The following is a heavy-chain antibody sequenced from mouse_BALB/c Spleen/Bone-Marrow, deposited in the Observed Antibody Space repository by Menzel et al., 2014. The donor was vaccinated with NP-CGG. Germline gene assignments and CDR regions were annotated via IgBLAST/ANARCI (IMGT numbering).Heavy chain of an antibody. CDR1: GFSLTSYG. J-gene: IGHJ4*01. V-gene: IGHV2-9*02. CDR2: IWAGGSK. Sequence: VMLVESGPGLVAPSQSLSISCTVSGFSLTSYGVHWVRQPPGQGLEWLGAIWAGGSKNYNSGLMARLTISKENSKSQVFLKMNGLQTDATAMYYCSREGRGYYGSSGAAMDYWGQGTKVPVSS. CDR3: SREGRGYYGSSGAAMDY. D-gene: IGHD1-1*01.